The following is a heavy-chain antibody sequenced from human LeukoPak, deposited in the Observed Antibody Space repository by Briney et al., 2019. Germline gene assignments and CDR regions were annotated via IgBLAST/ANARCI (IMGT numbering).Heavy chain of an antibody. CDR2: INDNGDGT. Sequence: GGSLRLSCAASGFTFSSYAMSWVRQAPGKGLKWVSTINDNGDGTYYADSVKGRFTISRDNSYNTVSLQMNSLRDEDTGVYYCAKDWGTTVTGYFDLWGRGTLVTVSS. V-gene: IGHV3-23*01. CDR3: AKDWGTTVTGYFDL. D-gene: IGHD4-17*01. J-gene: IGHJ2*01. CDR1: GFTFSSYA.